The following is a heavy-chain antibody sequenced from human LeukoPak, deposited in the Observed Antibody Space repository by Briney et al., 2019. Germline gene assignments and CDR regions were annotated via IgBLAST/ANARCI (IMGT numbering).Heavy chain of an antibody. CDR1: GGSISSSSYY. Sequence: TTSETLSLTCTVSGGSISSSSYYWGWIRQPPGKGLEWIGSIYYSGSTYYNPSLKSRVTISVDTSKNQFSLKLSSVTAADTAVYYCARGLRYFDWLLNYWGQGTLVTVSS. V-gene: IGHV4-39*07. J-gene: IGHJ4*02. CDR3: ARGLRYFDWLLNY. D-gene: IGHD3-9*01. CDR2: IYYSGST.